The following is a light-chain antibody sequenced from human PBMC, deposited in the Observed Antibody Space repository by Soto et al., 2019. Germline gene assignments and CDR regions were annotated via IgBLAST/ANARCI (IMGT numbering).Light chain of an antibody. J-gene: IGKJ1*01. CDR3: HQSGDSPT. CDR2: GVS. CDR1: QSVSSS. V-gene: IGKV3-20*01. Sequence: EIMLKQSPATLSLSPGERATLSCRASQSVSSSLAWYQQKPGQAPRLLIYGVSNRAPGIPDRFSGSGSGTDITLTISRLEPEDFAVYYCHQSGDSPTFGQGTKVDIK.